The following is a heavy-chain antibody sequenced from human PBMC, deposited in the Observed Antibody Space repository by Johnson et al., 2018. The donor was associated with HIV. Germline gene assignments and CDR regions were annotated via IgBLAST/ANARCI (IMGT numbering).Heavy chain of an antibody. Sequence: VQLVESGGGLVQPGGSLRLSCAASGFTFSSYWMSWVRQAPGKGLEWVANIKQDGSEKYYADSVKGRFTISRDNSKNTLYLQMNSLRAEDTAVYYCARDRSSGWYGRVDAFDIWGQGTMVTVSS. CDR1: GFTFSSYW. CDR2: IKQDGSEK. D-gene: IGHD6-19*01. J-gene: IGHJ3*02. CDR3: ARDRSSGWYGRVDAFDI. V-gene: IGHV3-7*04.